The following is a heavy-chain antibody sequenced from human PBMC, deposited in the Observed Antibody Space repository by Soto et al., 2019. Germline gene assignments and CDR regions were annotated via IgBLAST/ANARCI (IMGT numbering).Heavy chain of an antibody. J-gene: IGHJ2*01. CDR2: IWYDGSNK. Sequence: ESGGGVVQPGRSLRLSCAASGFTFSSYGMHWVRQAPGKGLEWVAVIWYDGSNKYYADSVKGRFTISRDNSKNTLYLQMNSLRAEDTAVYYCARGGVVPAAILHWYFDLWGRGTLVTVSS. V-gene: IGHV3-33*01. CDR3: ARGGVVPAAILHWYFDL. D-gene: IGHD2-2*02. CDR1: GFTFSSYG.